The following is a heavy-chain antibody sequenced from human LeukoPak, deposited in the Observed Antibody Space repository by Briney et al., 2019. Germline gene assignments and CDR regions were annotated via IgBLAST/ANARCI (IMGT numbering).Heavy chain of an antibody. CDR2: IYHSGSI. Sequence: SETLSLTCTVSGYSISSGYYWGWIRQPPGKGLEWIGSIYHSGSIYYNPSLKSRVTISVDTSKSQFSLKLSSVTAADTAVYYCARDLRGGYDTYFDYWGQGTLVTVSS. J-gene: IGHJ4*02. CDR1: GYSISSGYY. CDR3: ARDLRGGYDTYFDY. D-gene: IGHD5-12*01. V-gene: IGHV4-38-2*02.